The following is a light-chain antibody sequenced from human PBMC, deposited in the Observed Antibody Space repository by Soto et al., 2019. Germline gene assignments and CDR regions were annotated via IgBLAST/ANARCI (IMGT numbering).Light chain of an antibody. CDR1: SREVGSYNL. V-gene: IGLV2-23*02. J-gene: IGLJ1*01. Sequence: QSVLTQPASLSGSPGQSITISCTGTSREVGSYNLFSWYQQHPGKAPKLMIYEVSKRPSGVSNRFSGSKSGNTASLTISGLQAEDEADYYCCSYAGSSTFWVFGTGTKVTVL. CDR3: CSYAGSSTFWV. CDR2: EVS.